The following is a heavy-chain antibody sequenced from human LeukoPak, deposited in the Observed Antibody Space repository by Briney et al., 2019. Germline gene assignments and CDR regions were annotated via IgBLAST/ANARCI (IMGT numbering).Heavy chain of an antibody. D-gene: IGHD6-19*01. CDR2: INEDGSNK. CDR1: GFSFSNHY. J-gene: IGHJ4*02. V-gene: IGHV3-7*01. Sequence: GGSMRLSCTAYGFSFSNHYMRWIRQAPGKGLEWEANINEDGSNKWHLGSVKGRFTVSRDNARNSLYLQMNSLRVEDTAVYYCTRVIVAVPGYFDYFDFWGQGVLVTVSS. CDR3: TRVIVAVPGYFDYFDF.